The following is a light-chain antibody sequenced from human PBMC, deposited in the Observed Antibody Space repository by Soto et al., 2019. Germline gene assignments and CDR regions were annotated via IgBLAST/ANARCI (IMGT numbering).Light chain of an antibody. CDR3: QYSDSSLSPWV. V-gene: IGLV1-40*01. Sequence: QSVLTQPPSVSGAPGQRVTISCTGSSSNIGAGYDVHWYQQLPGTAPKLIIYGNNNRPSGVPDRFSGSKSGTSASLAITGRQAEDEADYYCQYSDSSLSPWVFGGGTKLTVL. J-gene: IGLJ3*02. CDR2: GNN. CDR1: SSNIGAGYD.